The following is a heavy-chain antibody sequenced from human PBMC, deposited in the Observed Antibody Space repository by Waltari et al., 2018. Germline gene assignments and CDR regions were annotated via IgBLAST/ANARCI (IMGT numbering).Heavy chain of an antibody. D-gene: IGHD2-2*01. Sequence: QVQLVQSGAEVKKPGSSVKVSCKASVATFSSYVITWVRQAPGQGLEWMGGSIPVRGTTNYAQKFQGRVTISTDVSTTTAYIDLSRLRSDDTAVYYCARGWLEVGPFDYWGQGTLVTVSS. CDR2: SIPVRGTT. CDR1: VATFSSYV. J-gene: IGHJ4*02. CDR3: ARGWLEVGPFDY. V-gene: IGHV1-69*05.